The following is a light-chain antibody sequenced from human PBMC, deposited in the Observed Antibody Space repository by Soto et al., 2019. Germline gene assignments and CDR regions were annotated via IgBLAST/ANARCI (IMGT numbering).Light chain of an antibody. V-gene: IGKV3-15*01. CDR2: GAS. Sequence: EIVLTQSPATLSVSPGESATLSCRASQSVSSRFGWYQQRPGQAPRLLIYGASTMATGIPARFSGSGSGTEFTHTISSLQSEDSAVYYCQQYANWPPFTFGQGTRLEIK. J-gene: IGKJ5*01. CDR1: QSVSSR. CDR3: QQYANWPPFT.